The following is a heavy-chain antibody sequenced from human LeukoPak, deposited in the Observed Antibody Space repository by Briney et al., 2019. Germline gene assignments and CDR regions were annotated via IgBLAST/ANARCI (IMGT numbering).Heavy chain of an antibody. Sequence: GGSLRLSCAASGFTFSSYAMSWVRQAPEKGLEWVSVIYSGGSTYYADSVKGRFTISRDNSKNTLYLQMNSLRAEDTAVYYCARAQYYYGSGSHRGWYYFDYWGQGTLVTVSS. D-gene: IGHD3-10*01. CDR3: ARAQYYYGSGSHRGWYYFDY. CDR2: IYSGGST. CDR1: GFTFSSYA. J-gene: IGHJ4*02. V-gene: IGHV3-66*01.